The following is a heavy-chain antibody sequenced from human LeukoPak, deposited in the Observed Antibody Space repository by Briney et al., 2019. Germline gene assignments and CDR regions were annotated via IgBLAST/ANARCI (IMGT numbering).Heavy chain of an antibody. D-gene: IGHD5-18*01. CDR1: GFTFSSHG. CDR2: IRSSSSTM. Sequence: GGSLRLSCAASGFTFSSHGMSWVRQAPGKGLEWVSYIRSSSSTMYYADSVKGRFTISRDNAKSSLYLQMSSLRDEDTAVYYCARARGYNHGPQDYYFDYWGQGTLVTVSS. V-gene: IGHV3-48*02. CDR3: ARARGYNHGPQDYYFDY. J-gene: IGHJ4*02.